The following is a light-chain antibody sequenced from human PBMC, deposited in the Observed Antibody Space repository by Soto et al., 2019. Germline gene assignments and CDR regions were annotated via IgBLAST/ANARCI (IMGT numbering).Light chain of an antibody. J-gene: IGKJ5*01. Sequence: EIVMPQSPATLSVSPGERATLSCRASQSVSSNLSWYQQKPGQAPRLLIYGASTRATGIPDRFSGSGSGTDFTLTISRLEPEDFAVYYCQQSGSSPITFGQGTRLEI. CDR1: QSVSSN. CDR2: GAS. CDR3: QQSGSSPIT. V-gene: IGKV3-15*01.